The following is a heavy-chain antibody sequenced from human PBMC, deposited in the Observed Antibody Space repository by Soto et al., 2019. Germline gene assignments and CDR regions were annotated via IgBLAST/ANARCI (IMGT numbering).Heavy chain of an antibody. J-gene: IGHJ4*02. CDR3: ARDHYSSGWHFDY. D-gene: IGHD6-19*01. V-gene: IGHV3-72*01. CDR2: TRNKAKIYTT. CDR1: GFTFSDHY. Sequence: PGGALRLSCAASGFTFSDHYIDWVRQAPGKGLEWVGRTRNKAKIYTTEYAASVKGRFTISRDVSKNSVYLQMNSLKTEDTAVYYCARDHYSSGWHFDYWGQGTLVTVSS.